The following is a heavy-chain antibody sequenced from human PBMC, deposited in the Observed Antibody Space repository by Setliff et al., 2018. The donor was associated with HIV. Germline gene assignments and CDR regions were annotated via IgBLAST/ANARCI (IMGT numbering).Heavy chain of an antibody. CDR3: ARGAVDDDYFEY. V-gene: IGHV1-46*01. D-gene: IGHD2-15*01. Sequence: ASVKVSCKASGYPFTSYYMHWVRQAPGQGLEWMGIINPTGGSTSYAQKFQGRVTMTTDTSTSTVYMELSSLRSDDTAVYYCARGAVDDDYFEYWGQGTLVTVSS. J-gene: IGHJ4*02. CDR1: GYPFTSYY. CDR2: INPTGGST.